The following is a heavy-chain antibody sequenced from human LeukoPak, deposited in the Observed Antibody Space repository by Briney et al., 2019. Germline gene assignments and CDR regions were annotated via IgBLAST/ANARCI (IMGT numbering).Heavy chain of an antibody. V-gene: IGHV3-23*01. CDR1: GFTFSNYA. Sequence: GGSLRLSCAGSGFTFSNYAMTWVRQAPGKGLEWVSGITGSGDSADSADSVKGRFTISRDNSKKTLYLQMNSLRAEDTAVHYRARGNYYGSGGFDYWGQGTLVTVSS. CDR2: ITGSGDSA. D-gene: IGHD3-10*01. J-gene: IGHJ4*02. CDR3: ARGNYYGSGGFDY.